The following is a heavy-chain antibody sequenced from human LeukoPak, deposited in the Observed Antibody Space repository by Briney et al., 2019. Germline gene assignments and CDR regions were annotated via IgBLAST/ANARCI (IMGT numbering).Heavy chain of an antibody. D-gene: IGHD4-11*01. Sequence: SETLSLTCAVYGGSFSGYYWSWIRHPPRKGMEWIGEINHSGSTNYNPSLKSRVTISVDTSKNQFSLKLSSVTAADTAVYYCARSNTWPFDYWGQGILVTVSS. J-gene: IGHJ4*02. CDR1: GGSFSGYY. CDR3: ARSNTWPFDY. CDR2: INHSGST. V-gene: IGHV4-34*01.